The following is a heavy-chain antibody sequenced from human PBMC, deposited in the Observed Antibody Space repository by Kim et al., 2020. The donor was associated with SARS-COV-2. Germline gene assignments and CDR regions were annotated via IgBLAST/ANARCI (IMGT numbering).Heavy chain of an antibody. J-gene: IGHJ6*02. Sequence: ASVKVSCKASGYTFTSYGISWVRQAPGQGLEWMGWISAYNGNTNYAQKLQGRVTMTTDTSTSTAYMELRSLRSDDTAVYYCARDDPGYSSSSRDYYYYGMDVWGQGTTSPSP. CDR3: ARDDPGYSSSSRDYYYYGMDV. CDR1: GYTFTSYG. D-gene: IGHD6-6*01. CDR2: ISAYNGNT. V-gene: IGHV1-18*01.